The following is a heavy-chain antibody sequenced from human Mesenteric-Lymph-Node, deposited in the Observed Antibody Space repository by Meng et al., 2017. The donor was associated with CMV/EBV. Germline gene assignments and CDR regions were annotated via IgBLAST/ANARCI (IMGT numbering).Heavy chain of an antibody. J-gene: IGHJ4*02. V-gene: IGHV1-18*01. D-gene: IGHD6-19*01. CDR1: GYTFTSYG. CDR2: ISAYNGNT. Sequence: ASVQVSCKASGYTFTSYGISWVRQAAGQGLEWMGWISAYNGNTNYAQKLQGRVTMTTDTSTSTAYMELRSLRPDDTAVYYCAREDSSGWGGDYWGQGTLVTVSS. CDR3: AREDSSGWGGDY.